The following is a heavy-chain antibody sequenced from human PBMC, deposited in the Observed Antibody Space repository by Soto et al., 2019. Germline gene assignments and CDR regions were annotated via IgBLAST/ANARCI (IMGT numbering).Heavy chain of an antibody. J-gene: IGHJ6*02. D-gene: IGHD3-3*01. CDR3: ARDLPYLDYDFWSGSKDYYYYYGMDV. CDR2: ISNSSSTI. CDR1: GFTFSSYI. Sequence: GGSLRLSCAASGFTFSSYIMNWVRQAPGKGLEWVSYISNSSSTIYYADSVKGRFTISRDNAKNSLYLQMNSLRDEDTALYYCARDLPYLDYDFWSGSKDYYYYYGMDVWGQGTTFTVSS. V-gene: IGHV3-48*02.